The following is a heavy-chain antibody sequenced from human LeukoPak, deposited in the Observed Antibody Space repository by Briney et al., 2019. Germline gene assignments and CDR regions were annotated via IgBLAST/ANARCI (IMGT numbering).Heavy chain of an antibody. CDR3: ARGGLVIAVAGYNWFDP. Sequence: GASVKLSCKASGYTFTGYYMHWVRQAPGQGLEWMGWINPNSGGTNYAQKFQGRVTMTRDTSISTAYMELSRLRSDDTAVYYCARGGLVIAVAGYNWFDPWGQGTLVTVSS. CDR2: INPNSGGT. V-gene: IGHV1-2*02. D-gene: IGHD6-19*01. CDR1: GYTFTGYY. J-gene: IGHJ5*02.